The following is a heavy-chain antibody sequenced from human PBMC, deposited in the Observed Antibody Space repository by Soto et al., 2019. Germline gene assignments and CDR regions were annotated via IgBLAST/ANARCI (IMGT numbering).Heavy chain of an antibody. V-gene: IGHV4-34*01. CDR2: MSHSGGT. CDR3: ARVERGTATTVVDAFDI. Sequence: QVQLQQWGAGLLKPSETLSLTCAVYGGFVSSGSYYWSWIRQPPGKGLGWIGEMSHSGGTQFNPSQQRRVTITVDTCKNQFSLKMSSVTAADAALYYCARVERGTATTVVDAFDIWGPGTMVTVSS. J-gene: IGHJ3*02. CDR1: GGFVSSGSYY. D-gene: IGHD1-1*01.